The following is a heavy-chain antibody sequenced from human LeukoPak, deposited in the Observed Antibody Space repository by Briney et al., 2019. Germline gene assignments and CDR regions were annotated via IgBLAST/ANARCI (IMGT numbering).Heavy chain of an antibody. CDR2: IRSKTYGGTT. V-gene: IGHV3-49*04. D-gene: IGHD5-18*01. Sequence: GGSLRLSCTGFGFTFGDHAMAWVRQALGKGLEWVGFIRSKTYGGTTEYAASVKGRFTISRADSISIAYLQMNSLKTEDTAVYYCGRGPIQLWLHNGMDVWGQGTTVTVSS. CDR1: GFTFGDHA. CDR3: GRGPIQLWLHNGMDV. J-gene: IGHJ6*02.